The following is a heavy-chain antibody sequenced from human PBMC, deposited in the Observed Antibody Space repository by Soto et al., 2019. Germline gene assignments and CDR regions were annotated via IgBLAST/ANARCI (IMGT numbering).Heavy chain of an antibody. D-gene: IGHD1-26*01. CDR2: IKSKNDGGTT. CDR1: GFSFSNAW. V-gene: IGHV3-15*07. CDR3: STWELPPGGD. J-gene: IGHJ4*02. Sequence: EVQLVESGGGLVKPGGSLRLSCAASGFSFSNAWMTWVRQAPGKGLEWVGRIKSKNDGGTTDYAAPVKGRFTISRDDSKNTLYLQMNSLKTEDTVVYYCSTWELPPGGDWGQGTLVTVSS.